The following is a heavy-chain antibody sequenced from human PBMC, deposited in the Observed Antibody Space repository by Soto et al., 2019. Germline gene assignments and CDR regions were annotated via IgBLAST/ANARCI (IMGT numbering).Heavy chain of an antibody. D-gene: IGHD1-1*01. CDR1: GGSISSYY. Sequence: PSETLSLTCTVSGGSISSYYWRWIRQPPGKGLEWIGYIYNSGSTNYNPSLKSRVTISVDTSKNQFSLKLSSVTAADTAVYYCARRYGYSFDYWGQGTLVTVSS. CDR3: ARRYGYSFDY. CDR2: IYNSGST. V-gene: IGHV4-59*08. J-gene: IGHJ4*02.